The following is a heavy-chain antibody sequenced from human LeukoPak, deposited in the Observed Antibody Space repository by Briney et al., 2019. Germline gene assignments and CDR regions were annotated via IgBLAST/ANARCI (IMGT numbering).Heavy chain of an antibody. CDR1: GASISSYF. J-gene: IGHJ4*02. CDR3: ARGPRNSDWYSIDY. D-gene: IGHD6-19*01. V-gene: IGHV4-4*07. Sequence: SETLSLTCTVSGASISSYFWSWIRQPAGKGLEWIGRIYISGSTDYNPSLKSRVTMSVDTSKNQFSLKLNSVTAADTAVYYCARGPRNSDWYSIDYWGQGTLATVSS. CDR2: IYISGST.